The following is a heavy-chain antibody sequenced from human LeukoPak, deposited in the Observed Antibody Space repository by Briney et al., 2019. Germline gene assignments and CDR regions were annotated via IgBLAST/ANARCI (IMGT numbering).Heavy chain of an antibody. CDR3: ARVRYDSSGGSDGTYYYYGMDV. J-gene: IGHJ6*02. CDR2: IVPIFGTA. V-gene: IGHV1-69*13. Sequence: SVKVSCKASGGTFSSYAISWVRQAPGQGLEWTGGIVPIFGTASYAQKFQGRVTITADESTSTAYMELSSLRSEDTAVYYCARVRYDSSGGSDGTYYYYGMDVWGQGTTVTVSS. CDR1: GGTFSSYA. D-gene: IGHD3-22*01.